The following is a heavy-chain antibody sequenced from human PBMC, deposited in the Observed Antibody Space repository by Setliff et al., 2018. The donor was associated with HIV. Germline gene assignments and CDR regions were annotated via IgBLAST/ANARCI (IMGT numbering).Heavy chain of an antibody. D-gene: IGHD5-12*01. CDR1: GESLSDYS. CDR3: TRRGWNGYKAFDY. J-gene: IGHJ4*02. CDR2: INHSGSI. Sequence: SETLSLTCGVYGESLSDYSWNWIRQPPGKGLEWIGEINHSGSINYNPSLKSRVTVSVGTSKKHFSLKLGSVTAADTAVYYCTRRGWNGYKAFDYWGQGTPVTVSS. V-gene: IGHV4-34*01.